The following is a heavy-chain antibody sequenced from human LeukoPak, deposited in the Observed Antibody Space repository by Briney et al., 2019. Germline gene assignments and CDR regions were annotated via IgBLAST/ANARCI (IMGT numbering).Heavy chain of an antibody. Sequence: GASVKVSCKASGYTFTSYGISWVRQAPGQGLEWMGGIIPIFGTANYAQKFQGRVTITTDESTSTAYMELSSLRSEDTAVYYCARDITMVRGAKYNWFDPWGQGTLVTVSS. J-gene: IGHJ5*02. CDR3: ARDITMVRGAKYNWFDP. D-gene: IGHD3-10*01. V-gene: IGHV1-69*05. CDR2: IIPIFGTA. CDR1: GYTFTSYG.